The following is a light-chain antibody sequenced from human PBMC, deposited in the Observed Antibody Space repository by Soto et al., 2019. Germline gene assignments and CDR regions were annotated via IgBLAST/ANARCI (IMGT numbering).Light chain of an antibody. CDR3: QQYHSDPIT. J-gene: IGKJ5*01. CDR2: CAS. Sequence: DFVMTQFPDSLAVSVGETATISCKSSQSVLSKNQNYLAWFQQKPGQPPRLLISCASNRVSGGPDRFRGRGSETDFTLTISSLQAEDVAVYYCQQYHSDPITFGQGTRL. V-gene: IGKV4-1*01. CDR1: QSVLSKNQNY.